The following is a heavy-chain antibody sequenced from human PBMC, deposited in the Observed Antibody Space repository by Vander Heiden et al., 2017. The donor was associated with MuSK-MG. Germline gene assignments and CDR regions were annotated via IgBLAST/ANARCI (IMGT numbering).Heavy chain of an antibody. CDR2: INHSGST. V-gene: IGHV4-34*01. D-gene: IGHD2-2*01. CDR3: ARQGSSCSSISCWFDP. CDR1: GGSFSAYY. J-gene: IGHJ5*02. Sequence: QVQLQQWGAGLSMPSETLSPTCGVYGGSFSAYYWSWIRQPPGKGLEWIGEINHSGSTNYNPSLKSRVSISVDTSKSQFSLQLTSVTAADTAVYYCARQGSSCSSISCWFDPWGQGTLVTVSS.